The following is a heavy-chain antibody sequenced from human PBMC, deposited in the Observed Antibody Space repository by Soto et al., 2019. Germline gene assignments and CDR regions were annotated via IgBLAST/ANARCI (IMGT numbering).Heavy chain of an antibody. CDR2: ISSSGSTI. D-gene: IGHD1-1*01. Sequence: GGSLSLSCAASGFTFSSYEMNWVRQAPGKGLEWVSYISSSGSTIYYADSVKGRFTISRDNAKNSLYLQMNSLRAEDTAVYYCAREGTNWFDPWGQGTLVTVSS. V-gene: IGHV3-48*03. J-gene: IGHJ5*02. CDR3: AREGTNWFDP. CDR1: GFTFSSYE.